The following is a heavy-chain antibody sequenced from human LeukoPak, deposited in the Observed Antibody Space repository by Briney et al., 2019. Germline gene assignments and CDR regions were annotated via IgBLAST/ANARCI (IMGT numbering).Heavy chain of an antibody. CDR2: IMPILGRA. Sequence: SVKVSCKASGGTFSSYTISWVRQAPGHGLEWMGGIMPILGRANYAQTFQGRVTITADKSTSTAYMELSSLSSEDTAVYYRARDGVVRPPDCSSTSCPYNYYSYGMDVWGQGTTVTVSS. CDR3: ARDGVVRPPDCSSTSCPYNYYSYGMDV. D-gene: IGHD2-2*01. V-gene: IGHV1-69*08. CDR1: GGTFSSYT. J-gene: IGHJ6*02.